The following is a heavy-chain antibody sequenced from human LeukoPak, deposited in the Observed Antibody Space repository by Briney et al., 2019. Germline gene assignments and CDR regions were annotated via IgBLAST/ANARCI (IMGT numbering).Heavy chain of an antibody. CDR2: IYYSGST. V-gene: IGHV4-39*01. Sequence: SETLSLTCTVSGGSISSSSYYWGWIRQPPGKGLEWIGSIYYSGSTYYNPSLKSRVTISVDTSKNQFSLKLSSVTAVDTAVYYCASQVTGLISFDIWGQGTMVTVSS. D-gene: IGHD1-14*01. CDR1: GGSISSSSYY. J-gene: IGHJ3*02. CDR3: ASQVTGLISFDI.